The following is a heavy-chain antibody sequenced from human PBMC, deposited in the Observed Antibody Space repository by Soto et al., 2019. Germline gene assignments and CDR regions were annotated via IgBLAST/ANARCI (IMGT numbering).Heavy chain of an antibody. D-gene: IGHD2-2*01. CDR1: GYTFTSYA. V-gene: IGHV1-3*05. J-gene: IGHJ5*02. Sequence: QVQLVQSGAEEKKPGASVKVSCKASGYTFTSYAMHWVRQAPGQRLEWMGWINAGNGNTKYSQKFQGRVTITRDTSASTGYMDLSSLRSEDTAVYHWAGGVPRSYQPPRGWVAPWGQGTLVTVSS. CDR2: INAGNGNT. CDR3: AGGVPRSYQPPRGWVAP.